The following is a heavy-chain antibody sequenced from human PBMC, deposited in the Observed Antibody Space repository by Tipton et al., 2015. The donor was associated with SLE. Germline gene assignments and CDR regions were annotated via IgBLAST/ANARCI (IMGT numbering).Heavy chain of an antibody. CDR2: IYYSGST. J-gene: IGHJ3*02. CDR1: GGSISSSSCY. V-gene: IGHV4-39*01. Sequence: TLSLTCTVSGGSISSSSCYWGWIRQPPGKGLEWIGSIYYSGSTYYNPSLKSRVTISVDTSKNQFSLKLSSVTAADTAVYYCARHPSFTIFGVWGAFDIWGQGTMVTVSS. D-gene: IGHD3-3*01. CDR3: ARHPSFTIFGVWGAFDI.